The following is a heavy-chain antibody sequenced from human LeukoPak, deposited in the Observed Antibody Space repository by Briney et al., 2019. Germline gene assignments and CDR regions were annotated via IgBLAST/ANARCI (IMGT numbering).Heavy chain of an antibody. V-gene: IGHV1-18*01. J-gene: IGHJ4*02. D-gene: IGHD6-13*01. CDR3: ARHSSSWYGRGEFDY. Sequence: ASVKVSCKASGYTFTGYGISWVRQAPGQGLEWMGWISAYNGNTNYAQKLQGRVTMTTDTSTSTAYMELRSLRSDDTAVYYCARHSSSWYGRGEFDYWGQGTLVTVSS. CDR1: GYTFTGYG. CDR2: ISAYNGNT.